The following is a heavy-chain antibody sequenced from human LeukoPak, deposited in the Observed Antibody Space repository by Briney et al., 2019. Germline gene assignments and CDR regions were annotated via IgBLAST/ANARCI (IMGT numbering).Heavy chain of an antibody. CDR1: GGSISSSSHY. Sequence: KASETLSLTCTVSGGSISSSSHYWGWIRQPPGKGLEWIASIYYSGSTYYNPSLKSRVTISLDTSKNQFSLKLSSVTAADTAVYYCARHTEKEMAAYYFDSWGQGTLVTVSS. J-gene: IGHJ4*02. CDR3: ARHTEKEMAAYYFDS. D-gene: IGHD5-24*01. CDR2: IYYSGST. V-gene: IGHV4-39*01.